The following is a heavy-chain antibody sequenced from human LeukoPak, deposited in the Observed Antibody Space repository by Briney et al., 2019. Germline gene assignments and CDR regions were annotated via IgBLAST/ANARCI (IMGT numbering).Heavy chain of an antibody. CDR2: IYYSGST. Sequence: SETLSLTCTVSGGSISSGGYYWSWIRQHPGKGLEWIGYIYYSGSTYYNPSLKSRVTISVDTSKNQFSLKLSSVTAADTAVYYCARDSGSSWPYYYYGMDVWGQGTTVTVSS. D-gene: IGHD6-13*01. CDR1: GGSISSGGYY. CDR3: ARDSGSSWPYYYYGMDV. V-gene: IGHV4-31*03. J-gene: IGHJ6*02.